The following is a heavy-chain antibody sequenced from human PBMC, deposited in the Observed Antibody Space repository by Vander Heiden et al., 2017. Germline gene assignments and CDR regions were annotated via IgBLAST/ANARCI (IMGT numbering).Heavy chain of an antibody. CDR2: ISGSGAST. CDR3: EGGSYYSGWD. D-gene: IGHD1-26*01. CDR1: GFTFSNYA. J-gene: IGHJ4*02. V-gene: IGHV3-23*01. Sequence: VYLLESGGGLVQPGGSLRLSCAASGFTFSNYAMSWVRQAPGKGLEWVSGISGSGASTYYADSVKGRFTITRDNSKNTLYLQMNSLKAEDTAVYVCEGGSYYSGWDWGQGTLVTVSS.